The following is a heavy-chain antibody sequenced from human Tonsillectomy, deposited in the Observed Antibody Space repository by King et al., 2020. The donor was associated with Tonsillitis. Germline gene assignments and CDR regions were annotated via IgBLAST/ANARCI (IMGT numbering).Heavy chain of an antibody. V-gene: IGHV3-23*04. CDR1: GLTFSSYA. D-gene: IGHD4-17*01. CDR3: ARTVTNDFDY. CDR2: ISDSGGYT. Sequence: VQLVESGGGLVQPGGSLRLSCAASGLTFSSYAMSWVRQAQGKGLEWVSGISDSGGYTYYADSVKGRFTISRDNSKSTLYLQMNSLRAEDTAVYYCARTVTNDFDYWGQGTLVTVSS. J-gene: IGHJ4*02.